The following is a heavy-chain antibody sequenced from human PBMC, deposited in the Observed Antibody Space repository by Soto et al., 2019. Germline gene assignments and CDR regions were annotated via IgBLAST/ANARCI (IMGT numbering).Heavy chain of an antibody. CDR2: ISAYTGNT. J-gene: IGHJ4*02. V-gene: IGHV1-18*01. D-gene: IGHD4-17*01. CDR3: ARRWTTGEIDY. Sequence: GASVKVSCTASGYIFNSFGISWVRQAPGQGLEWMGWISAYTGNTKYAQNFQGRVTMTTDTSTSTAYMELRSLRSDDTAVYYCARRWTTGEIDYWGQGTLVTVSS. CDR1: GYIFNSFG.